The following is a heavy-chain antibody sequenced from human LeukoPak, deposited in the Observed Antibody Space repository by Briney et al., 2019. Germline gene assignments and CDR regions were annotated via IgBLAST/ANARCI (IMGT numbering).Heavy chain of an antibody. CDR2: ISSSGSTI. J-gene: IGHJ5*02. Sequence: GGSLRLSCAASGFTVSSNYMSWIRQAPGKGLEWVSYISSSGSTIYYADSVKGRFTISRDNAKNSLYLQMNSLRAEDTAVYYCARDPAGIPPLVCFDPWGQVTLVTVS. V-gene: IGHV3-11*01. CDR1: GFTVSSNY. CDR3: ARDPAGIPPLVCFDP. D-gene: IGHD3-16*01.